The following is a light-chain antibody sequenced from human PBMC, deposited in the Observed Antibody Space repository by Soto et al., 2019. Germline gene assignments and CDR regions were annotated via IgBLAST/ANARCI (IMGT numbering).Light chain of an antibody. CDR2: EVS. V-gene: IGLV2-14*01. CDR3: SSYTSSSTPIYV. CDR1: SSDVGGYNY. J-gene: IGLJ1*01. Sequence: QSVLTQPASVSGSPGQSITISCTGTSSDVGGYNYVSWYQQHPGKAPKLMIYEVSNRPSGVSNRFSGSKSGNTASLTISGLQAEDEADYYCSSYTSSSTPIYVFGTGTKLT.